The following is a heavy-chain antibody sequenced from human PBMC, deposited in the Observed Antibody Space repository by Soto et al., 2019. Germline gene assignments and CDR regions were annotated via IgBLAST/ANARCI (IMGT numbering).Heavy chain of an antibody. CDR2: ISYDGSNK. CDR3: ATDRVLRLLEWLLYNYYYGMDV. Sequence: PGGSLRLSCAASGFTFSSYGMHWVRQAPGKGLEWVAVISYDGSNKYYADSVKGRFTISRDNSKNTLYLRMSCMRGEDTDVYYRATDRVLRLLEWLLYNYYYGMDVWGQGPTVTVSS. CDR1: GFTFSSYG. J-gene: IGHJ6*02. V-gene: IGHV3-30*03. D-gene: IGHD3-3*01.